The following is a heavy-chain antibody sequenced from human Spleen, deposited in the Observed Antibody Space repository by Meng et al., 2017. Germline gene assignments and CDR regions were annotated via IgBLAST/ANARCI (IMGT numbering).Heavy chain of an antibody. V-gene: IGHV4-39*07. Sequence: SETLSLTCNVSGGSINSRSYYWAGLRQFPGKGLEWVGSIYSSGSVYYNSSLESRVTLSVDTSKNQFSLKMTSVTAADTAVYYCARIVVANFDYWGHGTLVTVSS. CDR2: IYSSGSV. CDR1: GGSINSRSYY. CDR3: ARIVVANFDY. J-gene: IGHJ4*03. D-gene: IGHD3-22*01.